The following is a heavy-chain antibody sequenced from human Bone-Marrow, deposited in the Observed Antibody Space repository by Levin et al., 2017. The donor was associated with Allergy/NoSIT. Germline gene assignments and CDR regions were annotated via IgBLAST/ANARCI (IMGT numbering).Heavy chain of an antibody. Sequence: PGESLKISCKASGYTFSQCYIHWVRQAPGQGLEWMGWIDPNTGGTYYAQKFQGRVSMTRDTSIRTAYMEVTWLTSADMAVYYCARARTGGDDEFDSWGQGTLVTVSS. CDR3: ARARTGGDDEFDS. V-gene: IGHV1-2*02. CDR1: GYTFSQCY. D-gene: IGHD3-16*01. J-gene: IGHJ4*02. CDR2: IDPNTGGT.